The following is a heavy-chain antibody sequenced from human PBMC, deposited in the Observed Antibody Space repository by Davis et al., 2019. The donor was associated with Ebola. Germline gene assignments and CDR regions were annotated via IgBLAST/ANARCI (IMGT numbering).Heavy chain of an antibody. CDR2: IWNDGRSE. Sequence: GGSLRLSCAASGFSVSSNYMNWVRQAPGKGLEWVALIWNDGRSEDYADSVKGRFTISTDTAKRTLFLQMNSLTTEDTGIYYCTTGGPSRCNSGSCYSVFDYWGQGTLVTVSS. D-gene: IGHD2-15*01. J-gene: IGHJ4*02. V-gene: IGHV3-33*08. CDR3: TTGGPSRCNSGSCYSVFDY. CDR1: GFSVSSNY.